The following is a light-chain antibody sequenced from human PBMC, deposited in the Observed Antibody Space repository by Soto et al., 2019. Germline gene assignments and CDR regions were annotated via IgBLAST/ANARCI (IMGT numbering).Light chain of an antibody. V-gene: IGLV2-14*01. CDR1: SSDVGGYKY. Sequence: QSALTQPASVSGSPGQSITISCTGTSSDVGGYKYVSWYQQHPDKAPKLMIYEVNNRPSGVSNRFSGSKSGNTASLTISGLQAEDEADYYCISYTSSDTRVFGTGTKVTVL. CDR3: ISYTSSDTRV. J-gene: IGLJ1*01. CDR2: EVN.